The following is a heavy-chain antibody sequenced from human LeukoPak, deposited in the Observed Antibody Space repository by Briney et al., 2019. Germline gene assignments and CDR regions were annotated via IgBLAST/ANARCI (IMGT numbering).Heavy chain of an antibody. J-gene: IGHJ4*02. Sequence: GGSLRLSCAASGFTFSSYWTSWVRQAPGKGLEWVANIKQDGSEKYYVDSVKGRFTISRDNAKNSLYLQMNSLRAEDTAVYYCVTLTLDYWGQGALVTVSS. CDR3: VTLTLDY. V-gene: IGHV3-7*01. CDR2: IKQDGSEK. CDR1: GFTFSSYW.